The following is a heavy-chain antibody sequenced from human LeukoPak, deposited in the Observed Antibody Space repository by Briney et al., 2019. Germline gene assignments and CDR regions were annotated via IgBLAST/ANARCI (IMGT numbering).Heavy chain of an antibody. CDR3: ARHFGGLGSDEKKKDSSAWYLPGSGYYYYMDV. J-gene: IGHJ6*03. CDR1: GGPITNYY. CDR2: THSSKIT. V-gene: IGHV4-4*09. Sequence: SETVSLTCTVSGGPITNYYWSWIRQSPGKGLEWIGYTHSSKITKYNPSLESRVIISLDTSKNQIFLALRSVTAADTAVYSCARHFGGLGSDEKKKDSSAWYLPGSGYYYYMDVWGAGTTVTVSS. D-gene: IGHD6-19*01.